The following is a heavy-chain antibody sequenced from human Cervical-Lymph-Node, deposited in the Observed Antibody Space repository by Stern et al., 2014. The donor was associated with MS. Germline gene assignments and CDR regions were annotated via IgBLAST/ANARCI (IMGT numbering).Heavy chain of an antibody. D-gene: IGHD2-15*01. CDR2: IWYDGSNK. Sequence: VQLVESGGGVVQPGRSLRLSCAASGFTFSSYGMHWVRQAPGKGLEWVAVIWYDGSNKYYADSGKGRFAISRDNSKNTLYLQMNSLRAEDTAVYYCARDRHDLGYCSGGSCYLPDYWGQGTLVTVSS. CDR3: ARDRHDLGYCSGGSCYLPDY. J-gene: IGHJ4*02. V-gene: IGHV3-33*01. CDR1: GFTFSSYG.